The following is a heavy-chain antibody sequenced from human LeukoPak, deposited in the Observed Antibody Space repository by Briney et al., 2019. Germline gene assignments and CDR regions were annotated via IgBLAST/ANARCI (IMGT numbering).Heavy chain of an antibody. Sequence: PGRSLRLSCAASGFTFSSYGMHWVRQAPGKGLEWVAVIWYDGSNKYYADSVKGRFTIPRDNSKNTLYLQMNSLRAEDTAVYYCARDRLAHPAQVQLLHNWFDPWGQGTLVTVSS. D-gene: IGHD2-2*01. J-gene: IGHJ5*02. CDR3: ARDRLAHPAQVQLLHNWFDP. CDR1: GFTFSSYG. V-gene: IGHV3-33*01. CDR2: IWYDGSNK.